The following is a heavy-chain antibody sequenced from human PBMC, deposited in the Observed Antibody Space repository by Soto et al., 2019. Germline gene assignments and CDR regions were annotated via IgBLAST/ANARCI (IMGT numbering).Heavy chain of an antibody. CDR2: MSPNSGRT. D-gene: IGHD3-3*01. CDR3: ARGLDFWSGYSRADS. Sequence: ASVKVSCKTSGYTFANYEIHWVRQATGQGLEWIGWMSPNSGRTGFAQRFQDRVNMTSNPSISTAYLHLASLTSEDTAVHYCARGLDFWSGYSRADSWGQGTLVTVSS. CDR1: GYTFANYE. V-gene: IGHV1-8*01. J-gene: IGHJ4*02.